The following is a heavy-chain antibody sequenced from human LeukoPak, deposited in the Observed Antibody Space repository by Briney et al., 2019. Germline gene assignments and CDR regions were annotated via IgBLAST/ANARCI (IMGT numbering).Heavy chain of an antibody. V-gene: IGHV3-7*01. Sequence: GGSLRLSCAASGFTFSSYWMSWVRQAPGKGLEWVANIKQDGSEKYYVDSVKGRFTISRDNAKNSLYLQMSSLRAEDTAVYYCARGLLGYCSGGSCYYYFDYWGQGTLVTVSS. CDR1: GFTFSSYW. CDR2: IKQDGSEK. D-gene: IGHD2-15*01. J-gene: IGHJ4*02. CDR3: ARGLLGYCSGGSCYYYFDY.